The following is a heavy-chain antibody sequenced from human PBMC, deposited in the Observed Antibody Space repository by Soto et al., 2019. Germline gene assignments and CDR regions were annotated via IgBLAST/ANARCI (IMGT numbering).Heavy chain of an antibody. CDR3: AKGYCSGGSCYGFDY. CDR1: GGSVSSGSYY. J-gene: IGHJ4*02. CDR2: IYYSGST. Sequence: QVQLQESGPGLVKPSETLSLTCTVSGGSVSSGSYYWSWIRQPPGKGLEWIGYIYYSGSTNYNPSLKTRPTISLDTSKNQFSLKLSSVPAADTAVYYCAKGYCSGGSCYGFDYWGQGTLVTVSS. D-gene: IGHD2-15*01. V-gene: IGHV4-61*01.